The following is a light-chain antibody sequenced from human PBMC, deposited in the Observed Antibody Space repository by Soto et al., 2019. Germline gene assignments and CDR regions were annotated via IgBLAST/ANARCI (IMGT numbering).Light chain of an antibody. V-gene: IGKV3-15*01. Sequence: DIVMTQSPATLSVSPGERATLSCRASQSASRNLAWYQQKPGQAPRLLIHGASTRATGVPDRFSGSGSGTDFTLTISSLQSEDSAVYYCQQYNNWPQTFGQGTKLEIK. CDR1: QSASRN. CDR2: GAS. CDR3: QQYNNWPQT. J-gene: IGKJ2*01.